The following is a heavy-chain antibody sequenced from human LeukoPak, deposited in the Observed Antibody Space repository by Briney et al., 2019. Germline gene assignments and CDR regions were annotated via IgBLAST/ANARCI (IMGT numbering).Heavy chain of an antibody. Sequence: SETLSLTCTVSGGSISSSTYYWGWIRQPPGRGLEWIASVSYTGSTTYNPSLKSRVTISVDTSKTQFSLKLSSVTAADTAVYYCARSRKYGAVTTYSWFDPWGRGTLVIASS. CDR3: ARSRKYGAVTTYSWFDP. D-gene: IGHD4-17*01. J-gene: IGHJ5*02. CDR2: VSYTGST. V-gene: IGHV4-39*01. CDR1: GGSISSSTYY.